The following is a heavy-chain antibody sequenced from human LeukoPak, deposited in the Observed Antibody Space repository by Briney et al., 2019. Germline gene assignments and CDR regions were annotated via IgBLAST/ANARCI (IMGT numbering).Heavy chain of an antibody. CDR3: ANYYGSSYDIDY. CDR1: RGSISSSSYY. Sequence: SETPSLTCTLSRGSISSSSYYWGWIRQPPGKGLEWMGRLYYIGSTSYNPSLKLRVTISVDTSKNQFSLKLSCVAAADTAVYYCANYYGSSYDIDYWGQGTLVTVSS. V-gene: IGHV4-39*05. CDR2: LYYIGST. D-gene: IGHD6-6*01. J-gene: IGHJ4*02.